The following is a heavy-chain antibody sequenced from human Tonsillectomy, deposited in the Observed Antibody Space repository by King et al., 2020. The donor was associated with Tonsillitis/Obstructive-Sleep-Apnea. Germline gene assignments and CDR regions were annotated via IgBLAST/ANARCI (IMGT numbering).Heavy chain of an antibody. Sequence: VQLVESGGGVVQPGRSLRLSCAVSGFTFRTYGMHWVRQAPGKGLEWVAVIWIDGSNKYYGDSVKGRFTISRDNSKNTLYLQMNSLRAEDTAVYYCARSSKLVRVEAPTAIDYWGQGTLVTVSS. V-gene: IGHV3-33*01. CDR1: GFTFRTYG. CDR2: IWIDGSNK. J-gene: IGHJ4*02. CDR3: ARSSKLVRVEAPTAIDY. D-gene: IGHD2-2*02.